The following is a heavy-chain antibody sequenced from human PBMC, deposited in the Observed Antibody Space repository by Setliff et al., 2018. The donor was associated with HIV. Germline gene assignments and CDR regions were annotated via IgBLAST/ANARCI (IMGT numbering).Heavy chain of an antibody. Sequence: PGGSLRLSCVASGFTVISKSMSWVRQAPGKRPEWVSTLYGSGDSYHADSVKGRFTLSRDTSKNTMYLQMNSLRREDTAVYYCARVLPYNSALDNWGQGTLVTVSS. V-gene: IGHV3-66*02. J-gene: IGHJ4*02. CDR2: LYGSGDS. CDR1: GFTVISKS. D-gene: IGHD6-25*01. CDR3: ARVLPYNSALDN.